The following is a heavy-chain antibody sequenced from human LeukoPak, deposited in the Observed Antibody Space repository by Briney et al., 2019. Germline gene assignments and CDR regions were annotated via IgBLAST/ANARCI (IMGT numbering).Heavy chain of an antibody. CDR2: IYYSGST. CDR3: ARHIGSEWFGELIYMDV. Sequence: PSETLSLTCTVSGGSISSSSYYWGWIRQPPGKGLEWIGSIYYSGSTYYNPSLKSRVTISVDTSKNQFSLKLSSVTAADTAVYYCARHIGSEWFGELIYMDVWGKGTTVTISS. CDR1: GGSISSSSYY. D-gene: IGHD3-10*01. V-gene: IGHV4-39*01. J-gene: IGHJ6*03.